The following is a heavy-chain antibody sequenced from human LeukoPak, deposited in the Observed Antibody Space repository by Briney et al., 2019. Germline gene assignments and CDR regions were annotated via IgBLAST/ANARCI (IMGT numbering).Heavy chain of an antibody. D-gene: IGHD2-15*01. CDR3: ARDYEVVAASDY. V-gene: IGHV1-2*02. J-gene: IGHJ4*02. CDR1: GYTFTGYY. Sequence: ASVKVSCKASGYTFTGYYMHWVRQAPGQGLEWMGWINPNSGGTNYAQKFQGRVTMTRDTSISTAYMELSRLRSDDTAVCYCARDYEVVAASDYWGQGTLVTVSS. CDR2: INPNSGGT.